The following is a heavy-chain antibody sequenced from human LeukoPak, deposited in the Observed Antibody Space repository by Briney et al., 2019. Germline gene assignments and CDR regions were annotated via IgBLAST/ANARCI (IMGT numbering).Heavy chain of an antibody. D-gene: IGHD6-19*01. CDR1: GFTFSSYA. CDR2: ISGSGGST. V-gene: IGHV3-23*01. Sequence: PGGSLRLSCAASGFTFSSYAMSWVRQAPGKGLEWVSAISGSGGSTYYADSVKGRFTISTDNSKNTLDLQMNRLRAEDTAVYYCAKFRSGWYYDAFDIWGQGTKVTVSA. J-gene: IGHJ3*02. CDR3: AKFRSGWYYDAFDI.